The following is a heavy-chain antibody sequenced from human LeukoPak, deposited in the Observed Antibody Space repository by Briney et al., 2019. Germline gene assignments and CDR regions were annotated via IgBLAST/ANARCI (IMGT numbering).Heavy chain of an antibody. CDR2: TYYRSKWYN. Sequence: SQTLSLTCAISGDSVSSNSAAWNWIRQSPSRGLEWLGRTYYRSKWYNDYAVSVTRRITINPDTSKNQFSLQLNSVTPEDTAVYYCARVGYCSGGSCTLPYYYYGMDVWGQGTTVTVSS. J-gene: IGHJ6*02. CDR1: GDSVSSNSAA. CDR3: ARVGYCSGGSCTLPYYYYGMDV. V-gene: IGHV6-1*01. D-gene: IGHD2-15*01.